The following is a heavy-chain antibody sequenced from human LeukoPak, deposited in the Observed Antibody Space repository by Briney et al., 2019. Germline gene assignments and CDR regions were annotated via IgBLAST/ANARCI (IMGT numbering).Heavy chain of an antibody. CDR2: IYHSGRT. D-gene: IGHD2-21*02. J-gene: IGHJ5*02. Sequence: SETLSLTCTVSGYSISSGYYWGWIRQPPGKGLEWIGNIYHSGRTYYNPSLKSRVTISVDTSKNQFSLKLSSVTAADTAIYFCARSVTYNWFDPWGQGTRVTVSS. CDR1: GYSISSGYY. V-gene: IGHV4-38-2*02. CDR3: ARSVTYNWFDP.